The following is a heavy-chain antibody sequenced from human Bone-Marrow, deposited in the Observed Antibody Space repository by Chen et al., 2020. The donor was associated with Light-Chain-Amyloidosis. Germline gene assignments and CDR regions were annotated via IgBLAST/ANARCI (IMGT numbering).Heavy chain of an antibody. CDR2: VSHGGSKK. V-gene: IGHV3-30-3*01. CDR3: ARESSSVGEASGFDF. J-gene: IGHJ4*02. D-gene: IGHD1-26*01. CDR1: GFIFNKYA. Sequence: QVQLVESGGGVVQPGRSLRLSCAASGFIFNKYAMHWVRQAPGKGLEWVAGVSHGGSKKFHAYDVKGRFPISGDNPNNTLYLQMDSLRTEDTAVYYCARESSSVGEASGFDFWGQGTLVTVSS.